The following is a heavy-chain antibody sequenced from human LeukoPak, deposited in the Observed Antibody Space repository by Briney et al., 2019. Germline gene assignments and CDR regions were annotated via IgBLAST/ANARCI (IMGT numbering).Heavy chain of an antibody. V-gene: IGHV1-69*04. CDR3: ARDREWEPFDY. J-gene: IGHJ4*02. Sequence: GSSVKVSCKAPGGTFSSYAISWVRQAPGQGLERMGRIIPILGIANYAQKFQGRVTITADKSTSTAYMELSSLRSEDTAVYYCARDREWEPFDYWGQGTLVTVSS. CDR2: IIPILGIA. CDR1: GGTFSSYA. D-gene: IGHD1-26*01.